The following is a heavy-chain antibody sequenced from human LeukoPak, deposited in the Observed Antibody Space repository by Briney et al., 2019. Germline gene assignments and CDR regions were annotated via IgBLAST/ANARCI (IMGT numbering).Heavy chain of an antibody. D-gene: IGHD1-26*01. V-gene: IGHV3-53*01. CDR2: IYAGGST. CDR3: AREVSGSYYN. CDR1: GFTVSGNY. Sequence: PGGSLRLSCAASGFTVSGNYMSWVRQAPGKGLEWVSVIYAGGSTFYADSVKGRFTISRDNSKNTLYLQMNSLRAEDTAVYFCAREVSGSYYNWGQGTLVTVSS. J-gene: IGHJ4*02.